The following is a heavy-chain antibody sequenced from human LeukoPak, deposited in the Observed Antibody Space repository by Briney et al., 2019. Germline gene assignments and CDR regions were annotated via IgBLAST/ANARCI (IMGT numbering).Heavy chain of an antibody. CDR2: IYYSGST. CDR3: ARQSGRYSEYYFDY. CDR1: GGSISSYY. D-gene: IGHD1-26*01. J-gene: IGHJ4*02. Sequence: PSETLSLTCTVSGGSISSYYWSWIRQPPGKELEWIGYIYYSGSTNYNPSLKSRVTIFVDTSKNQFSLKLSSVTAADTAVYYCARQSGRYSEYYFDYWGQGTLVTVSS. V-gene: IGHV4-59*08.